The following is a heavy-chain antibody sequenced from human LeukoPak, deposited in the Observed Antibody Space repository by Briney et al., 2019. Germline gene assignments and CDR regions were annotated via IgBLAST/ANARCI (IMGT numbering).Heavy chain of an antibody. CDR1: GFTFSSYS. V-gene: IGHV3-21*01. Sequence: GGSLRLSCAASGFTFSSYSMNWVRRAPGKGLEWVSSISSSSSYIYYADSVKGRFTISRENAENSLYLQMNSLRAGDTAVYYCARGGIRVSGIDEIDYWGQGTLVTVSS. D-gene: IGHD5/OR15-5a*01. CDR3: ARGGIRVSGIDEIDY. J-gene: IGHJ4*02. CDR2: ISSSSSYI.